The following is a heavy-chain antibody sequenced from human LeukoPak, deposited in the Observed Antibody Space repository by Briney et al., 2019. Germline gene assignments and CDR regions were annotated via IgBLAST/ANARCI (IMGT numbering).Heavy chain of an antibody. V-gene: IGHV1-2*02. CDR3: ATPSGWYADAFDI. D-gene: IGHD6-19*01. CDR1: GYTFTGYY. J-gene: IGHJ3*02. CDR2: INPNSGGT. Sequence: ASVKVSCKASGYTFTGYYMHWARQAPGQGLEWMGWINPNSGGTNYAQKFQGRVTMTRDTSISTAYMELSRLRSDDTAVYYCATPSGWYADAFDIWGQGTMVTVSS.